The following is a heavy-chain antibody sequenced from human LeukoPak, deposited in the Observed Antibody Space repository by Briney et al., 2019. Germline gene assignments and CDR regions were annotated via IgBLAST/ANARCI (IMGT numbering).Heavy chain of an antibody. V-gene: IGHV3-48*02. CDR2: ISSSSSTI. D-gene: IGHD3-10*01. CDR1: GFTFSSYS. J-gene: IGHJ4*02. CDR3: ARPGGVRGVIPPFDY. Sequence: TGGSLRLSCAASGFTFSSYSMNWVRQAPGKGLEWVSYISSSSSTIYYADSVKGRFTISRDNAKNSLYLQMNSLRDEDTAVYYCARPGGVRGVIPPFDYWGQGTLVTVSS.